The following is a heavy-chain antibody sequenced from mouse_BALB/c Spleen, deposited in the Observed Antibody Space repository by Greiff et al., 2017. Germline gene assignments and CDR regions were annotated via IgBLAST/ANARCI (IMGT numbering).Heavy chain of an antibody. J-gene: IGHJ2*01. V-gene: IGHV5-6*01. CDR1: GFTFSSYG. CDR2: ISSGGSYT. CDR3: ARHEGAFDY. Sequence: EVNLVESGGDLVKPGGSLKLSCAASGFTFSSYGMSWVRQTPDKRLEWVATISSGGSYTYYPDSGKGRFTISRDNAKNTLYLQMSSLKSEDTAMYYCARHEGAFDYWGQGTTLTVSS.